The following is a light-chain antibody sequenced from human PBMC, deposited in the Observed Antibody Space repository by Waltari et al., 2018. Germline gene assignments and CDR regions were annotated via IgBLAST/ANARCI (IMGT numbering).Light chain of an antibody. Sequence: DIVLTQSPGILSLSPGEGATLSCRASESTSRSSLAWYQPKPGQAPRLVMYGTSNRATDSPDRFSGSGSGTDFTLTISRLEPEDFAVYYCQQYGRLFGGGTKVEI. CDR3: QQYGRL. J-gene: IGKJ4*01. CDR2: GTS. CDR1: ESTSRSS. V-gene: IGKV3-20*01.